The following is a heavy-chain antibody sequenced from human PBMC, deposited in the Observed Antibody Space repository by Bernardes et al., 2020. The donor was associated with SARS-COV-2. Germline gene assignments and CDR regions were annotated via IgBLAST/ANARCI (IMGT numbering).Heavy chain of an antibody. V-gene: IGHV4-61*02. J-gene: IGHJ4*02. Sequence: SETLSLTCTVSGGAFSRGRYYWGWIRQPAGKGLEWLGRIHSNGDTDYNPSLGSRLTISLDTSKNQFSLRLRAVTAADTAVYYCARGQPYTHWGYYYDFWGQGTLVTVSS. D-gene: IGHD3-16*01. CDR1: GGAFSRGRYY. CDR2: IHSNGDT. CDR3: ARGQPYTHWGYYYDF.